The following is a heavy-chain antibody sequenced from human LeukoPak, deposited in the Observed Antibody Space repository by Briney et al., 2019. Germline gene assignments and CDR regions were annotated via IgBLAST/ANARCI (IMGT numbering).Heavy chain of an antibody. CDR2: INHSGST. J-gene: IGHJ4*02. V-gene: IGHV4-34*01. CDR3: ARSPDYGDYGDY. CDR1: GGSFSGYY. D-gene: IGHD4-17*01. Sequence: SETLSLTCAVYGGSFSGYYWSWIRQPPGKGLEWIGEINHSGSTNYNPSLKSRVTISVDTSKNQFSLKLSSVTAADTAVYYCARSPDYGDYGDYWGQGTLVTVSS.